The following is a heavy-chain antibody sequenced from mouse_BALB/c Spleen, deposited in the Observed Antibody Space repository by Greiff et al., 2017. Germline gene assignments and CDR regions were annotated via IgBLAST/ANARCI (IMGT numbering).Heavy chain of an antibody. J-gene: IGHJ4*01. CDR3: NEDGYDLDD. CDR2: IDPGNGDT. V-gene: IGHV14-4*02. CDR1: GFNITGYY. Sequence: VQLLQSGAELVRPGASVRLSCTASGFNITGYYMHWVKQRPGQGLEWIGWIDPGNGDTEYAPKFQGKATMTADTSSNTAYLQLSSLTSEDTAVYYCNEDGYDLDDWGQGTSVTVSS.